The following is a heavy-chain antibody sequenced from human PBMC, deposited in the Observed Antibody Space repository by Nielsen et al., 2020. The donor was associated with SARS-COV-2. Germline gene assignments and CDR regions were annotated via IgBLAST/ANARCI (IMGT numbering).Heavy chain of an antibody. CDR3: ARDGTGNGAYDL. CDR1: GFAVSSNY. CDR2: IYSGGAT. J-gene: IGHJ3*01. V-gene: IGHV3-53*01. Sequence: GESLKISCAASGFAVSSNYMSWVRQSPVKGLEWVSVIYSGGATHYAGSVKGRFTISRDNSKNTVFFEMNSLRAEDTAVYYCARDGTGNGAYDLWGQGTMVTVSS. D-gene: IGHD1-1*01.